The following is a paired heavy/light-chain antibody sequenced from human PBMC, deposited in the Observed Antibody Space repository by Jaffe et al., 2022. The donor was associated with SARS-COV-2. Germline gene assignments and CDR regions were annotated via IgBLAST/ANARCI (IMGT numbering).Heavy chain of an antibody. CDR3: TTPYYYGSGSYDPAPLDPDAFDI. Sequence: EVQLVESGGGLVKPGGSLRLSCAASGFTFSNAWMSWVRQAPGKGLEWVGRIKSKTDGGTTDYAAPVKGRFTISRDDSKNTLYLQMNSLKTEDTAVYYCTTPYYYGSGSYDPAPLDPDAFDIWGQGTMVTVSS. CDR1: GFTFSNAW. J-gene: IGHJ3*02. D-gene: IGHD3-10*01. CDR2: IKSKTDGGTT. V-gene: IGHV3-15*01.
Light chain of an antibody. CDR3: QVWDSSSDHEV. V-gene: IGLV3-21*04. Sequence: SYVLTQPPSVSVAPGKTARITCGGNNIGSKSVHWYQQKPGQAPVLVIYYDSDRPSGIPERFSGSNSGNTATLTISRVEAGDEADYYCQVWDSSSDHEVFGTGTKVTVL. CDR1: NIGSKS. CDR2: YDS. J-gene: IGLJ1*01.